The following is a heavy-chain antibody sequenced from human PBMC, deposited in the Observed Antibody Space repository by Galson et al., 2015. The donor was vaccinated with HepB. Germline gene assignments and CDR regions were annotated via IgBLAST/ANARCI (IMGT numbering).Heavy chain of an antibody. Sequence: SLRLSCAASEFIFSSHWMHWVRQAPGKGLEWVSRISSDGSSTSYADFVKGRFTISRDNSKNTLYLQMNSLRAEDTAVYYCAKDPSWWELRGGDPWGQGTLVTVSS. CDR3: AKDPSWWELRGGDP. V-gene: IGHV3-74*01. CDR2: ISSDGSST. J-gene: IGHJ5*02. D-gene: IGHD1-26*01. CDR1: EFIFSSHW.